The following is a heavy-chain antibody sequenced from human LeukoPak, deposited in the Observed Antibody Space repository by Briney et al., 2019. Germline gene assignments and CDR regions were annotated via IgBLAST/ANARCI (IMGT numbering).Heavy chain of an antibody. D-gene: IGHD6-13*01. CDR1: GGSISSYY. CDR3: ARAGSRAAAVTGFWSDP. CDR2: IYYSGST. V-gene: IGHV4-59*01. Sequence: PSETLSLTCTVSGGSISSYYWSWIRQPPGKGLEWIGYIYYSGSTNYNPSLKSRVTISVDTSKNQFSLKLSSVTAADTAVYYCARAGSRAAAVTGFWSDPWGQGTLVNVSS. J-gene: IGHJ5*02.